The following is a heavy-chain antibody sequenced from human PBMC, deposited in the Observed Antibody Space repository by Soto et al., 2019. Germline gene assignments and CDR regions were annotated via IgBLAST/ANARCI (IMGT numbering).Heavy chain of an antibody. CDR1: GGSFSGYY. CDR3: ARIGYCSSTSCPGSRGFDY. Sequence: SETLSLTCAVYGGSFSGYYWSWIRQPPGKGLERIGEINHSGSTNYNPSLKSRVTISVDTSKNQFSLKLSSVTAADTAVYYCARIGYCSSTSCPGSRGFDYWGQGTLVTVSS. D-gene: IGHD2-2*01. V-gene: IGHV4-34*01. CDR2: INHSGST. J-gene: IGHJ4*02.